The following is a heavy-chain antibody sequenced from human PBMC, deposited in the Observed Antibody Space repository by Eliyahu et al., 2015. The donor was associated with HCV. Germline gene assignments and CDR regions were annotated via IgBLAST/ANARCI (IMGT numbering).Heavy chain of an antibody. J-gene: IGHJ6*02. CDR3: ARDPIGDPPFYYYGMDV. D-gene: IGHD3-16*01. CDR2: IHPSGGSP. CDR1: GYTFTNYY. V-gene: IGHV1-46*03. Sequence: QVQLVQSGAEVKKPGASVKVSCKASGYTFTNYYFHWVRQAPGQGLEWMGIIHPSGGSPSYAQKFQGRVTMTRDTSTSTVYMELSSLRSEDTAVYYCARDPIGDPPFYYYGMDVWGQGTTVTVSS.